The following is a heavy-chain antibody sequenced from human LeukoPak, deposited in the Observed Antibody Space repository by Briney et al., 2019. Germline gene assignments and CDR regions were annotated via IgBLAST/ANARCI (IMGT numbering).Heavy chain of an antibody. D-gene: IGHD3-22*01. CDR3: ASSYFYDGNRYFDY. J-gene: IGHJ4*02. V-gene: IGHV4-59*08. CDR2: IYYTGST. CDR1: GGSITSYY. Sequence: SETLSLTCTVSGGSITSYYWDWIRQSPGKGLEWIGYIYYTGSTNSNPSLKSRVTISVDTSKNQFFLRLSSVTAADTAMYYCASSYFYDGNRYFDYWGRGTLVTVSS.